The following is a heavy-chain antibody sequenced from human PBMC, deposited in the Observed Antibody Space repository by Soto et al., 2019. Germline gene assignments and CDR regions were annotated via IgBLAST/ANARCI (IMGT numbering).Heavy chain of an antibody. CDR1: GFTFSDYY. D-gene: IGHD1-7*01. J-gene: IGHJ6*02. V-gene: IGHV3-11*04. CDR3: ARDWGELLSSNYYYGMDV. Sequence: GVSLRLSCAASGFTFSDYYMSWIRQAPGKGLEWVSYISSSGSTIYYADSVKGRFTISRDNSRNTLYMEMNSLRAEDTAVYYCARDWGELLSSNYYYGMDVWGRGTAVTVSS. CDR2: ISSSGSTI.